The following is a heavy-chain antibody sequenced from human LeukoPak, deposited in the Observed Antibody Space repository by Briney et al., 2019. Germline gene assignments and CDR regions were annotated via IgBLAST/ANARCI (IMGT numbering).Heavy chain of an antibody. CDR2: ISGSGGST. CDR3: AKHAEDIVLMVYAPMDV. V-gene: IGHV3-23*01. Sequence: PGGSLRLSCAASGFTFSSYAMSWVRQAPGEGLEWVSAISGSGGSTYYADSVKGRFTISRDNSKNTLYLQMNSLRAEDTAVYYCAKHAEDIVLMVYAPMDVWGKGTTVTVSS. CDR1: GFTFSSYA. D-gene: IGHD2-8*01. J-gene: IGHJ6*04.